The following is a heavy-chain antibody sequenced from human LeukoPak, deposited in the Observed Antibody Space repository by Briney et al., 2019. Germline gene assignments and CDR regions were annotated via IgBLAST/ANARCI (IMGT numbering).Heavy chain of an antibody. V-gene: IGHV3-48*03. Sequence: GGSLRLSCAASGFTFSSYEMNWVRQAPGKGLEWVSYISSSGSTIYYADSVKGRFTISRDNAKNSLYLQMNSLRAEDTAVYYCAREGDGYNSPIDYWGQGTLVTVSS. CDR2: ISSSGSTI. CDR1: GFTFSSYE. J-gene: IGHJ4*02. CDR3: AREGDGYNSPIDY. D-gene: IGHD5-24*01.